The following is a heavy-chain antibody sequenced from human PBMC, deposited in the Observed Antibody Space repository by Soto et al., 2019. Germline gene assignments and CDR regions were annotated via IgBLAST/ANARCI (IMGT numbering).Heavy chain of an antibody. V-gene: IGHV1-69*13. D-gene: IGHD2-15*01. J-gene: IGHJ4*02. CDR2: IIPIFGTA. CDR3: ASLGYCSGGSCYYFDY. CDR1: GGTFSSYA. Sequence: SVKVSCKASGGTFSSYAISWVRQAPGQGLEWMGGIIPIFGTANYAQKFQGRVTITADESTSTAYMELSSLRSEDTAVYYCASLGYCSGGSCYYFDYWGQGTLVTVSS.